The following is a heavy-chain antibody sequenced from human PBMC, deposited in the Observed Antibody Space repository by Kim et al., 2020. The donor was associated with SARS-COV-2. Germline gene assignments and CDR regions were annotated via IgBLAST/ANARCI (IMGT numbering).Heavy chain of an antibody. J-gene: IGHJ1*01. Sequence: HSGSTNYNPSLKSRVRMSVDTSKNQFSLRLTSVTAADTAVYYCARGAPGHWGQGTLVTVSS. CDR2: HSGST. CDR3: ARGAPGH. V-gene: IGHV4-34*01.